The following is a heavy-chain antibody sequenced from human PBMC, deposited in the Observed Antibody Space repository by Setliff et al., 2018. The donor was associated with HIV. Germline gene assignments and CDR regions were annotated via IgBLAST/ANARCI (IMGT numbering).Heavy chain of an antibody. Sequence: ALVKVSCKASGGTFSSYPISWVRQAPGQGLEWMGGIIPIFGTTHYAQKFQGRVTVTADESTSTAYMQLSSLRSDDTAVYYCARGRNYDSSGYGDYYYYMDVWGKGTTVTVSS. D-gene: IGHD3-22*01. J-gene: IGHJ6*03. V-gene: IGHV1-69*13. CDR1: GGTFSSYP. CDR2: IIPIFGTT. CDR3: ARGRNYDSSGYGDYYYYMDV.